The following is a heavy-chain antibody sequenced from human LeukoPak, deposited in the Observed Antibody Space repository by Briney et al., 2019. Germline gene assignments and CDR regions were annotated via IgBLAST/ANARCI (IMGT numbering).Heavy chain of an antibody. CDR2: INHSGST. CDR3: ASLGDFWSAKPYYFDY. CDR1: GGSFSGYY. Sequence: SETLSLTCAVYGGSFSGYYWSWIRQPPGKGLEWIGEINHSGSTNYNPSLKSRVTISVDTSKNQFSLKLSSVTAADTAVYYCASLGDFWSAKPYYFDYWGQGTLVTVSS. D-gene: IGHD3-3*01. V-gene: IGHV4-34*01. J-gene: IGHJ4*02.